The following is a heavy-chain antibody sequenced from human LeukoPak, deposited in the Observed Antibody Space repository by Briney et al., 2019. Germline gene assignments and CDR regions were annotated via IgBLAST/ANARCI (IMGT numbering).Heavy chain of an antibody. CDR2: INSDGSST. CDR3: ARGGRDYALKGAFDI. Sequence: PGGSLRPSCAASGFTFSSYWMHWVRQAPGKGLVWVSRINSDGSSTSYADSVKGRFTISRDNAKNTLYLQMNSLRAEDTAVYYCARGGRDYALKGAFDIWGQGTMVTVSS. D-gene: IGHD1-26*01. V-gene: IGHV3-74*01. J-gene: IGHJ3*02. CDR1: GFTFSSYW.